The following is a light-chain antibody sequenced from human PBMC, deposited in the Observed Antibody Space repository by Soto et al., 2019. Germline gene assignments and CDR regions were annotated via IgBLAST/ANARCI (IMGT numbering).Light chain of an antibody. CDR3: QHYKSYLEG. CDR1: QTISSW. Sequence: DLPIIETPNTSSGSVGCIVIITCRASQTISSWLAWYQQKPGKAPKLLIYKASTLKSGVPSRFSGSGSGTEFTLTICCLQPDDFATYCCQHYKSYLEGFCQGT. J-gene: IGKJ1*01. CDR2: KAS. V-gene: IGKV1-5*03.